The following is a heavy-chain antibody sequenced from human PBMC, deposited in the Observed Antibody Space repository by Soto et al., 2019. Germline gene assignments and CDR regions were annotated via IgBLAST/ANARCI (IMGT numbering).Heavy chain of an antibody. Sequence: SETLSLTCSVSGGSVSSGRYYWTWIRQPPGKGLEWIGYMYYTGSTNYNPSLKSRVTISVDTSKTQISLNLSSVAATDTAVYYCARGGPITGSRKPLKYCGMDVWGQRTTVTVSS. CDR2: MYYTGST. D-gene: IGHD1-20*01. CDR1: GGSVSSGRYY. V-gene: IGHV4-61*01. J-gene: IGHJ6*01. CDR3: ARGGPITGSRKPLKYCGMDV.